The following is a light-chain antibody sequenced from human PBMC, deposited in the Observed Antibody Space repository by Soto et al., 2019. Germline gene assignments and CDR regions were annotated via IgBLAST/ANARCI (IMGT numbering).Light chain of an antibody. CDR2: GAS. Sequence: EIVLTQSPGTLSLSPGERATLCCRASQGLSGTYLAWYQQKPGQAPRLLIYGASSRATGIPDSFSGSGSGTDFTLNISRLEPEDFAVYYCQQYGDSPITFGQGTRLEIK. J-gene: IGKJ5*01. CDR3: QQYGDSPIT. V-gene: IGKV3-20*01. CDR1: QGLSGTY.